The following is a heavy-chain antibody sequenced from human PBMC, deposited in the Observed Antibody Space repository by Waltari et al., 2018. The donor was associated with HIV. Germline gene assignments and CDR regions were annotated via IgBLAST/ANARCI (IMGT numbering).Heavy chain of an antibody. V-gene: IGHV3-21*01. CDR2: ISSSSSYI. CDR3: AGSSSWFDY. CDR1: GFTFSSYS. D-gene: IGHD6-13*01. Sequence: EVQLVESGGGLVKPGGSLRLSCAASGFTFSSYSMNWVRQAPGKGRGGVSSISSSSSYIYYADSVKGRFTISRDNAKNSLYLQMNSLRAEDTAVYYCAGSSSWFDYWGQGTLATVSS. J-gene: IGHJ4*02.